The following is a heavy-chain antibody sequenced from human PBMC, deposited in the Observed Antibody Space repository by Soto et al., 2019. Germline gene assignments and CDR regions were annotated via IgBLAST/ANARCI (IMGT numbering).Heavy chain of an antibody. CDR2: ISGSGGTT. J-gene: IGHJ6*02. CDR1: GFTFSSYA. CDR3: AKGRAPFLGRGMDV. V-gene: IGHV3-23*01. Sequence: EVQLLESGGGLVQPGGSLRLSCAASGFTFSSYAMSWARQAAGKGLEWVSDISGSGGTTYYADSVKGRFTISRDSSKNTLYLQMNSLRAEDTAVYYCAKGRAPFLGRGMDVWGQGTTVTVSS.